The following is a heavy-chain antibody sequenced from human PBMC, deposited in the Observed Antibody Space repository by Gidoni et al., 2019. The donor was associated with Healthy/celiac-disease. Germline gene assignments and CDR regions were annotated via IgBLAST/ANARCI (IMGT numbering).Heavy chain of an antibody. CDR2: INAGNGNT. V-gene: IGHV1-3*01. CDR1: GYTFTSYA. J-gene: IGHJ4*02. Sequence: QVQLVQSGAEVKKPGASVKVSCKASGYTFTSYAMHWVRQARGQRLEWMGWINAGNGNTKYSQKFQGRVTITRDTSASKAYMELSSMRSEDTAVYYCARDRIVVVVAATYYFDYWGQGTLVTVSS. CDR3: ARDRIVVVVAATYYFDY. D-gene: IGHD2-15*01.